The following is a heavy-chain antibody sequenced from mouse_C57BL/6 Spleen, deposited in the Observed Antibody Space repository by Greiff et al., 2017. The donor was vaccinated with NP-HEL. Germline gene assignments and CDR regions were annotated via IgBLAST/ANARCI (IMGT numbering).Heavy chain of an antibody. J-gene: IGHJ4*01. D-gene: IGHD1-1*01. CDR3: ASSITTVVAKSAMDY. V-gene: IGHV1-50*01. Sequence: QVQLKQPGAELVKPGASVKLSCKASGYTFTSYWMQWVKQRPGQGLEWIGEIDPSDSYTNYNQKFKGKATLTVDTSSSTAYMQLSSLTSEDSAVYYCASSITTVVAKSAMDYWGQGTSVTVSS. CDR2: IDPSDSYT. CDR1: GYTFTSYW.